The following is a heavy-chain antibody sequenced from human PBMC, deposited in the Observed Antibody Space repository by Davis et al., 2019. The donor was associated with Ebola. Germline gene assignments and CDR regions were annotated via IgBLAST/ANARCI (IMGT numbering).Heavy chain of an antibody. J-gene: IGHJ4*02. CDR2: IYSGGST. Sequence: PGGSLRLSCAASGFTVSSNYMSWVRQAPGKGLEWVSVIYSGGSTYYADSVKGRFTISRDNSKNTLYLQMNSLRAEDTAVYYCARERKTYYYDSSGYGAQYYFDYWGQGTLVTVSS. CDR1: GFTVSSNY. V-gene: IGHV3-66*01. D-gene: IGHD3-22*01. CDR3: ARERKTYYYDSSGYGAQYYFDY.